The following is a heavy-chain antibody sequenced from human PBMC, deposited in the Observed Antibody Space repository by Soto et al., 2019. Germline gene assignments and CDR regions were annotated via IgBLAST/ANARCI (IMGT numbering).Heavy chain of an antibody. CDR1: GYTFTSYG. D-gene: IGHD6-13*01. Sequence: ASVKVSCKASGYTFTSYGISWVRQAPGQGLEWMGWISAYNGNTNYAQKLQGRVTMTTDTSTSTAYMELRSLRSDDTAVYYCARDRAGQQLVDAFDIWGQGTMVTVSS. V-gene: IGHV1-18*04. J-gene: IGHJ3*02. CDR3: ARDRAGQQLVDAFDI. CDR2: ISAYNGNT.